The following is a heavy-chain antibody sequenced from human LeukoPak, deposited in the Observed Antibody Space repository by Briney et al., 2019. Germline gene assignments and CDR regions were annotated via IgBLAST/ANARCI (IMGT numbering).Heavy chain of an antibody. Sequence: ASVKVSCKASGYAFTGYYMHWVRQAPGQGLEWMGWINPNSGGTNYAQKFQGRVTMTRDTSIGTAYMELSRLRSDDTAVYYCARVIPRKQLVLYYWGQGTLVTVSS. CDR3: ARVIPRKQLVLYY. CDR2: INPNSGGT. J-gene: IGHJ4*02. V-gene: IGHV1-2*02. CDR1: GYAFTGYY. D-gene: IGHD6-6*01.